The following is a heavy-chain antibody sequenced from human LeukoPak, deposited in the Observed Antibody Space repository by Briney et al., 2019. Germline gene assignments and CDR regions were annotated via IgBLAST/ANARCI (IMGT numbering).Heavy chain of an antibody. CDR2: FYNSGGT. CDR1: GGSISSYY. CDR3: AGGYSSGWYGGRNWFDP. V-gene: IGHV4-59*01. Sequence: SETLSLTCTVSGGSISSYYWNWIRQPPGKGLEWIGYFYNSGGTNYNPSLEGRVSMSVDTSKNQLFLKLTSVTAADTAMYYCAGGYSSGWYGGRNWFDPWGQGTLVTVSA. J-gene: IGHJ5*02. D-gene: IGHD6-19*01.